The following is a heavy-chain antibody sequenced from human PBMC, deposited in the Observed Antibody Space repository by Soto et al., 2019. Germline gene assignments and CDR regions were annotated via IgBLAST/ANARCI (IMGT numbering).Heavy chain of an antibody. CDR2: IYYSGST. CDR3: YSTMIVVRFDY. D-gene: IGHD3-22*01. J-gene: IGHJ4*01. V-gene: IGHV4-31*03. CDR1: GGSISSGGYY. Sequence: SETLSLTCTVSGGSISSGGYYWSWIRQHPGKGLEWIGYIYYSGSTYYNPSLKSRVTISVDTSKNQFSLKTEDTGIYYCTTDSYSTMIVVRFDYWGHGTLVTVSS.